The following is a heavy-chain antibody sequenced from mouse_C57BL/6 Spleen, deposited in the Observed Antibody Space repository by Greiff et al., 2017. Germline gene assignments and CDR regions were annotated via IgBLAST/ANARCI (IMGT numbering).Heavy chain of an antibody. J-gene: IGHJ4*01. D-gene: IGHD1-1*02. CDR1: GYTFTSYW. V-gene: IGHV1-64*01. CDR3: ARDYDYDAMDY. CDR2: IHPNSGST. Sequence: QVQLQQPGAELVKPGASVKLSCKASGYTFTSYWMHWVKQRPGQGLEWIGMIHPNSGSTNYHEKFKSKATLTVDKSSSTAYMQLSSLTSEDSAVYYCARDYDYDAMDYWGQGTSVTVSS.